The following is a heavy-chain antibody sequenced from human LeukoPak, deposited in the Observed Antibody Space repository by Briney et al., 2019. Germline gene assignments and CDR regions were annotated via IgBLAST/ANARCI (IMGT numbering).Heavy chain of an antibody. CDR2: IIPIFGTA. Sequence: SVKVSCKASGGTFSSYAISWVRQAPGQGLEWMGRIIPIFGTANYAQKFQGRVTITTDESTSTAYMELSSLRSEDTAVYYCARGQVDTAMGITPFDYWRQGTLVTVSS. CDR3: ARGQVDTAMGITPFDY. V-gene: IGHV1-69*05. CDR1: GGTFSSYA. J-gene: IGHJ4*02. D-gene: IGHD5-18*01.